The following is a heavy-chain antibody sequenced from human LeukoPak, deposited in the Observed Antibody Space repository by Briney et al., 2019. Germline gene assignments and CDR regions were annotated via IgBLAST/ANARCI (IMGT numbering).Heavy chain of an antibody. CDR2: IYYSGST. J-gene: IGHJ4*02. V-gene: IGHV4-59*01. Sequence: SETLSLTCTVSGGSISSYYWSWIRQPPGKGLEWIGYIYYSGSTNYNPSLKSRVTISVDTSKNQFSLKLSSVTAADTAVYYCARDLEGDCFFDYWGQGTLVTVSS. D-gene: IGHD2-21*02. CDR1: GGSISSYY. CDR3: ARDLEGDCFFDY.